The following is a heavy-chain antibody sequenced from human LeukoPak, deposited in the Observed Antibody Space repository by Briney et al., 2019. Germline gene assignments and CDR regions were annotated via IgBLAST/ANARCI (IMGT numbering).Heavy chain of an antibody. V-gene: IGHV1-18*01. J-gene: IGHJ4*02. D-gene: IGHD6-13*01. Sequence: GYXFTXYXXXXXXQXXXXGXXXXXWISAYNRNTSYAQKLQGRVTMTTDTSTSTAYMELRSLRSDDTAVYYCARDYPGIAAARIDYWGQGTLVTVSS. CDR2: ISAYNRNT. CDR3: ARDYPGIAAARIDY. CDR1: GYXFTXYX.